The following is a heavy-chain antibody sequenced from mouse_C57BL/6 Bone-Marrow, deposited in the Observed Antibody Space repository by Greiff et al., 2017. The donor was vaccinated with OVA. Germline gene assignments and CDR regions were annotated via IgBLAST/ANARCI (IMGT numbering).Heavy chain of an antibody. CDR1: GYSITSGYY. Sequence: EVHLVESGPGLVKPSQSLSLTCSVTGYSITSGYYWNWIRQFPGNKLEWMGYISYDGSNNYNPSLKNRISITRDTSKNQFFLKLNSVTTEDTATYYCARVLRRLFDYWGQGTTLTVSS. CDR2: ISYDGSN. CDR3: ARVLRRLFDY. D-gene: IGHD1-1*01. V-gene: IGHV3-6*01. J-gene: IGHJ2*01.